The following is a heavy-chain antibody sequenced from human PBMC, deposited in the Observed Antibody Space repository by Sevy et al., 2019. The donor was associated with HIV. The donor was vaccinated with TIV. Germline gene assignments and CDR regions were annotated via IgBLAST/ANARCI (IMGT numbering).Heavy chain of an antibody. J-gene: IGHJ3*02. D-gene: IGHD1-1*01. CDR3: AKVWTQAGAFDI. V-gene: IGHV3-23*01. CDR1: GFTFSSYA. Sequence: GGSLRLTCAASGFTFSSYAMSWVRQAPGKGLEWVSAISGSGGSTYYADSVKGRFTISRDNSKNTLYLQMNSLRAEDTAVYYCAKVWTQAGAFDIWGQGTMVTVSS. CDR2: ISGSGGST.